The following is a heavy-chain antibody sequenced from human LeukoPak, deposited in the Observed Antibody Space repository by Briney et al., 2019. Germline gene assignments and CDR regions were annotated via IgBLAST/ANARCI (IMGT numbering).Heavy chain of an antibody. J-gene: IGHJ3*02. D-gene: IGHD1-1*01. V-gene: IGHV4-38-2*02. Sequence: SETLSLTCTVSGGSISTYYWGWIRQPPGKGLEWIGSIYHSGSPYYNPALKSRVTISVDTSKNQLSLKLSSVTAADTAMYYCARPRTIGTAYDAFDIWGQGTMVTVSS. CDR3: ARPRTIGTAYDAFDI. CDR1: GGSISTYY. CDR2: IYHSGSP.